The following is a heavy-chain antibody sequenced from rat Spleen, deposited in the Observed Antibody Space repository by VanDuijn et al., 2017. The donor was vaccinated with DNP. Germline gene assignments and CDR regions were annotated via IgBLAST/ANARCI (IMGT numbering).Heavy chain of an antibody. V-gene: IGHV5-29*01. J-gene: IGHJ2*01. CDR3: ARQGIGRGYDY. Sequence: EVQLVESDGGLVQPGRSLKLSCAVSGFTFSDYYMAWVRQAPAKGLEWVATISYNGGSTYYRDSVKGRFTISRDNAKSILYLQMDSLRSDDTATYYCARQGIGRGYDYWGQGVKVSVSS. CDR1: GFTFSDYY. D-gene: IGHD1-11*01. CDR2: ISYNGGST.